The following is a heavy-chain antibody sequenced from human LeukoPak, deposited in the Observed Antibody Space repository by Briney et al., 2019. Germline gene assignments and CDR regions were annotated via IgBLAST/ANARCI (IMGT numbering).Heavy chain of an antibody. Sequence: ASVKVSCKASGYTFTSYYMHWVRQAPGQGLEWMGIINPSGGSTSYAQKFQGRVTMTRDTSISTAYMELSRLRSDDTAVYYCAREPRIAAAGTRPPWYFDLWGRGTLVTVSS. CDR2: INPSGGST. D-gene: IGHD6-13*01. CDR3: AREPRIAAAGTRPPWYFDL. J-gene: IGHJ2*01. V-gene: IGHV1-46*01. CDR1: GYTFTSYY.